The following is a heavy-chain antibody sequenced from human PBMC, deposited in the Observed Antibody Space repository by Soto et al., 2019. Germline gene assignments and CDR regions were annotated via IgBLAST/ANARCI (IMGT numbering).Heavy chain of an antibody. J-gene: IGHJ4*02. CDR1: GGTFSSYT. V-gene: IGHV1-69*04. Sequence: ASVKVSCKASGGTFSSYTISWVRQAPGQGLEWMGRIIPILGIANYAQKFQGRVTITADKSTSTAYMELSSLRSEDTAVYYCARDREGSGSLSAFDYWGQGTLVTVSS. CDR2: IIPILGIA. CDR3: ARDREGSGSLSAFDY. D-gene: IGHD3-10*01.